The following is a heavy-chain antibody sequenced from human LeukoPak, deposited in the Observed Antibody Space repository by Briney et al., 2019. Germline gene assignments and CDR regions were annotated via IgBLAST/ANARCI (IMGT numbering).Heavy chain of an antibody. CDR3: ARGPYYVSGSYPYYYYYMDV. J-gene: IGHJ6*03. CDR2: MNPNNGNT. D-gene: IGHD3-10*01. Sequence: ASVKVSCKASGYTFTSYDINWLRQATGQGLEWMGWMNPNNGNTGYAQKFQGRVTITRNTSISTAYMELSSLRSEDSAVYYCARGPYYVSGSYPYYYYYMDVWGKGTTVTVSS. CDR1: GYTFTSYD. V-gene: IGHV1-8*03.